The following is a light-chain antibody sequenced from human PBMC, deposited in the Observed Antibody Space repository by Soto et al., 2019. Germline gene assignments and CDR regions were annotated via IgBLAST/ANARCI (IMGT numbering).Light chain of an antibody. CDR1: QNLSRN. J-gene: IGKJ2*01. V-gene: IGKV3-15*01. CDR2: YAS. CDR3: QQYDKWPHT. Sequence: EVVMTQSPVTLSVSPGERATLSCRASQNLSRNLAWYQQQPGQAPRLLIFYASTRATGIPARFSGSGSGTDFTLTISSLQSEDFAVYFCQQYDKWPHTFGQG.